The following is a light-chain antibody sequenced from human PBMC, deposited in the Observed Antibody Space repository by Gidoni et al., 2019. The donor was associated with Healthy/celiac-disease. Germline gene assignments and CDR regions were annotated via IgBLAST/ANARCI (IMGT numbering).Light chain of an antibody. CDR3: QQRSNWSALT. J-gene: IGKJ4*01. V-gene: IGKV3-11*01. Sequence: IVLTQYPATLSLSPGERATLSCRASQSVSSYLAWYQQKPGQAPRLLIYDASNRATGIPARFSGSGSGTDFTLTISSLEPEDFAVYYCQQRSNWSALTFGGGTKVEIK. CDR1: QSVSSY. CDR2: DAS.